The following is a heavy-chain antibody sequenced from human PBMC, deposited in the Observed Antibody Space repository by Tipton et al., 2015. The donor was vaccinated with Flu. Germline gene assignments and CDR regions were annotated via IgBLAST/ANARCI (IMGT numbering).Heavy chain of an antibody. V-gene: IGHV3-7*01. CDR2: IKQDGSEK. D-gene: IGHD6-13*01. CDR1: GFTFSSYW. Sequence: SLRLSCAASGFTFSSYWMSWVRQAPGKGLEWVANIKQDGSEKYYVDSVKGRFTISRDNAKNSLYLQMNSLRAEDTAVYYCATHGRDSAAGPHDAFDIWGQGTMVTVSS. J-gene: IGHJ3*02. CDR3: ATHGRDSAAGPHDAFDI.